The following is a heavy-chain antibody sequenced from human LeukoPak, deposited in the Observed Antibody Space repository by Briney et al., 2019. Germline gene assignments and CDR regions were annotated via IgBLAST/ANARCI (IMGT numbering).Heavy chain of an antibody. J-gene: IGHJ6*02. CDR2: IIPILGIA. D-gene: IGHD6-19*01. CDR1: GGTLSSYD. V-gene: IGHV1-69*04. Sequence: SVKVSCKASGGTLSSYDISWVRQAPGQGLEWMGRIIPILGIANYAQKFQGRVTITADKSTSTAYMELSSLRSEDTAVYYCARVGPEAGKPNYYYYGMDVWGQGTTVTVSS. CDR3: ARVGPEAGKPNYYYYGMDV.